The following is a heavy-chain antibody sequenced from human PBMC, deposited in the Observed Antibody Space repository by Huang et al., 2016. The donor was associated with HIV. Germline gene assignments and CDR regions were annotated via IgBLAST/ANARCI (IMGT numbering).Heavy chain of an antibody. D-gene: IGHD5-12*01. CDR1: GFSFSNYA. J-gene: IGHJ3*02. Sequence: GRSLRLSCAASGFSFSNYAMHWVRQAPGKRLEWVTFISNDGTTTYYANSVKGRFTSSRDNFKNTLYLQMNRLRGDDTAVYYCTREYTVAGAFDIWGQGTMVTVSS. CDR2: ISNDGTTT. V-gene: IGHV3-30-3*01. CDR3: TREYTVAGAFDI.